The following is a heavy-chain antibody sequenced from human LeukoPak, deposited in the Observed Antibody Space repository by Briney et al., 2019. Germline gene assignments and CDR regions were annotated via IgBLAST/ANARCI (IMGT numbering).Heavy chain of an antibody. D-gene: IGHD3-10*01. CDR1: GGSISSTTYC. CDR3: ARGLSEYYYGSGSYCY. Sequence: SETLSLTCTVSGGSISSTTYCWSWVRQPPGKGLEWIGCMYYSGSTYYSSSLKGRVTISLDTPKNQFSLRLNSVTASDTAVYYCARGLSEYYYGSGSYCYWGQGTLVTVSS. CDR2: MYYSGST. J-gene: IGHJ4*02. V-gene: IGHV4-39*01.